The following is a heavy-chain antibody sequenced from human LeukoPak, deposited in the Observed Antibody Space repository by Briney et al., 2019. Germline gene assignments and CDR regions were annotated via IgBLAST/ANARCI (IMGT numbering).Heavy chain of an antibody. J-gene: IGHJ3*02. D-gene: IGHD3-22*01. Sequence: GGSLRLSCAASGFTFSSYAMSWVRQAPGKGLEWVSAISGSGGSTYYADSVKGRFTISRDNSKNTLYLQMNSLRAEDTAVYYCAKVFMIVVVIKFDAAFDIWGQGTMVTVSS. CDR3: AKVFMIVVVIKFDAAFDI. CDR1: GFTFSSYA. V-gene: IGHV3-23*01. CDR2: ISGSGGST.